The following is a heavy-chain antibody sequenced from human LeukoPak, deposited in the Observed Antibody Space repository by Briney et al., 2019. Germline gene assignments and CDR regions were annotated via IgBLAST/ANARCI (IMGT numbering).Heavy chain of an antibody. V-gene: IGHV4-59*01. J-gene: IGHJ4*02. Sequence: PSETLSLTCTVFGGSISSYYWSWIRQPPGKGLEWIGYIYYSGSTNCNPSLKSRVTISIDTSKNQFSLKLNSVTAVDTAVYYCAAVRGRYYFDYWGQGTLVTVSS. D-gene: IGHD3-10*01. CDR1: GGSISSYY. CDR3: AAVRGRYYFDY. CDR2: IYYSGST.